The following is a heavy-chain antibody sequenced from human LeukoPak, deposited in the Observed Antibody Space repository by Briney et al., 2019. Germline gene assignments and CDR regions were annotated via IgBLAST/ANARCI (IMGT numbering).Heavy chain of an antibody. J-gene: IGHJ4*02. V-gene: IGHV3-30-3*01. CDR2: ISYDGSNK. D-gene: IGHD6-6*01. Sequence: GGSLRLSCAASGFTFSSYAMHWVRQAPGKGLEWVAVISYDGSNKYYADSVKGRFTISRDNSKNTLYLQMNSLRAEDTAVYYCARGERYSSSSFDYWGQGTLVTVSS. CDR3: ARGERYSSSSFDY. CDR1: GFTFSSYA.